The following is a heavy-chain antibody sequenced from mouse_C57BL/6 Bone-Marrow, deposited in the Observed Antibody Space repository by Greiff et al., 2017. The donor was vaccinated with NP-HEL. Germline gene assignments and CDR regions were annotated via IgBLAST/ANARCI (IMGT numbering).Heavy chain of an antibody. V-gene: IGHV5-17*01. Sequence: EVKLVESGGGLVKPGGSLKLSCAASGFTFSDYGMHWVRQAPEKGLEWVAYISSGSSTIYYADTVKGRFTISRDNAKNTLFLQMTSLRSEDTAMYYCARGLYGSSHYYAMDYWGQGTSVTVSS. CDR1: GFTFSDYG. D-gene: IGHD1-1*01. CDR3: ARGLYGSSHYYAMDY. J-gene: IGHJ4*01. CDR2: ISSGSSTI.